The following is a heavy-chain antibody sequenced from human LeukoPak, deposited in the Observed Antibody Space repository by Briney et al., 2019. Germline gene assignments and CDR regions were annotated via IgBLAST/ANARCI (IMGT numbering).Heavy chain of an antibody. J-gene: IGHJ4*02. D-gene: IGHD3-16*02. CDR2: ISSNGGST. CDR1: GFTFSSYA. V-gene: IGHV3-64*01. Sequence: PGGSLRLSCAASGFTFSSYAMHWVRQAPGKRLEYVSAISSNGGSTYYANSVKRRFTISRDNSKNTLYLQLGSLRAEDMGVYYCAIGGFRGVIGPFDYWGQGTLVTVSS. CDR3: AIGGFRGVIGPFDY.